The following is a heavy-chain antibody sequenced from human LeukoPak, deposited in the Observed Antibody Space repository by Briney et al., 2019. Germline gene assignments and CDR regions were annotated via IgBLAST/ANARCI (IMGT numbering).Heavy chain of an antibody. Sequence: PGGSLRLSCAASGFTFSSYAMSWVRQAPGKGLEWVSAISGSGGSTYYADSVKGRFTISRDNSKNTLYLQMNSLRAEDTAVYYCAKDWPSGDYVVGPLWFDPWGQGTLVTVSS. J-gene: IGHJ5*02. CDR1: GFTFSSYA. V-gene: IGHV3-23*01. D-gene: IGHD4-17*01. CDR2: ISGSGGST. CDR3: AKDWPSGDYVVGPLWFDP.